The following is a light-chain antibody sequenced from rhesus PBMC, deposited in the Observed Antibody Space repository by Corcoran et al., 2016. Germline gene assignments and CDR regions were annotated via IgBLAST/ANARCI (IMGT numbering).Light chain of an antibody. J-gene: IGKJ2*01. V-gene: IGKV3-42*01. CDR2: GAS. Sequence: EIVMTQSPATLSLSPGERATLSGRASQSVSSSLAWYQQKPGQAPKLLIYGASSRATGNPARFSGSGSGTEFTLTISSRKPEDVGVYYCQQGYSWPYSFGQGTKVDIK. CDR3: QQGYSWPYS. CDR1: QSVSSS.